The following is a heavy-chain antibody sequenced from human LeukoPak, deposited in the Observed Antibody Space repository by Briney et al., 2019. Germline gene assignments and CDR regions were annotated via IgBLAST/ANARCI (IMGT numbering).Heavy chain of an antibody. CDR1: GFSFSSYS. D-gene: IGHD3-9*01. J-gene: IGHJ3*01. CDR3: ARVLLGMSAFDL. Sequence: GGSLRLSCAASGFSFSSYSMNWVRQAPGKALEWVSSINSGNNYIYYADSVKGRFTISRDNAKNSLFLQMNSLRADDTAVYSCARVLLGMSAFDLWGQGTMVSVSS. V-gene: IGHV3-21*06. CDR2: INSGNNYI.